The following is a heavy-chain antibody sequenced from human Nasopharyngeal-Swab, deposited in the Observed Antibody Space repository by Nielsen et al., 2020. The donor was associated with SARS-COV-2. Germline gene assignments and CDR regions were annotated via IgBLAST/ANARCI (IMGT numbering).Heavy chain of an antibody. CDR3: ARALYSSGWYLDY. CDR2: INSDGSST. J-gene: IGHJ4*02. CDR1: GFTFSSYW. V-gene: IGHV3-74*01. Sequence: GESLKISCAASGFTFSSYWMHWVRQAPGKGLVWVSRINSDGSSTSYADSVKGRFTISRDNAKNTLYLQMNSLRAEDTAVYYCARALYSSGWYLDYRGQGTLVTVSS. D-gene: IGHD6-19*01.